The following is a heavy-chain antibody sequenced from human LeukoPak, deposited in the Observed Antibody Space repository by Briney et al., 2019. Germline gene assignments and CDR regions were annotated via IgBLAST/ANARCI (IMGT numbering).Heavy chain of an antibody. J-gene: IGHJ6*02. CDR2: INHSGST. D-gene: IGHD3-10*01. Sequence: SETLSLTCAVYGGSFSGYYWSWIRQPPGKGLEWIGEINHSGSTNYNPSLKSRVTISVDTSKNQFSLKLSSVTAADTAVYYCARGGQTLYYYYYYGMDVWGQGTTVTVFS. V-gene: IGHV4-34*01. CDR1: GGSFSGYY. CDR3: ARGGQTLYYYYYYGMDV.